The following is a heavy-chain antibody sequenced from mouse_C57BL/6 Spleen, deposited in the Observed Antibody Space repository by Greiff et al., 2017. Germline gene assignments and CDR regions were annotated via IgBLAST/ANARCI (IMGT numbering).Heavy chain of an antibody. Sequence: VQLQQSGPELVKPGASVKISCKASGYAFSSSWMNWVKQRPGKGLEWIGRIYPGDGDTNYNGKFKGKATLTADKSSSTAYMQLSSLTSEDSAVYFCARDTGYYAMDYWGQGTSVTVSS. D-gene: IGHD4-1*01. CDR1: GYAFSSSW. CDR2: IYPGDGDT. J-gene: IGHJ4*01. V-gene: IGHV1-82*01. CDR3: ARDTGYYAMDY.